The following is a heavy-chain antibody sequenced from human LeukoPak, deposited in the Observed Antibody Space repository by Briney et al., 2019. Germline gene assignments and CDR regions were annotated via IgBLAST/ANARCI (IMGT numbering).Heavy chain of an antibody. J-gene: IGHJ4*02. D-gene: IGHD1-26*01. Sequence: PSETLSLTCTVSGGSISSGSYYWSWIRQPAGKGLEWIGRIYTSGSTNYNPSLKSRVTISVDTSKNQFSLKLSSVTAADTAVYYCARVGQWDGRNYWGQGTLVTVSS. CDR3: ARVGQWDGRNY. CDR1: GGSISSGSYY. CDR2: IYTSGST. V-gene: IGHV4-61*02.